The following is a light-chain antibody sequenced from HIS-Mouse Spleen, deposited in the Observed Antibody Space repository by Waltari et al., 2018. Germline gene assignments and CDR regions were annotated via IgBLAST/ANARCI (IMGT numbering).Light chain of an antibody. J-gene: IGKJ4*01. CDR2: DAS. CDR1: QSVSSY. Sequence: EIVLTQSPATLSLSPGERATLPCRASQSVSSYLAWYQQKPGQAPRLLIYDASNRATGIPARFSGSGSGTDFTLTISSLEPEDFAVYYCQQRSNWPPLTFGGGTKVEIE. V-gene: IGKV3-11*01. CDR3: QQRSNWPPLT.